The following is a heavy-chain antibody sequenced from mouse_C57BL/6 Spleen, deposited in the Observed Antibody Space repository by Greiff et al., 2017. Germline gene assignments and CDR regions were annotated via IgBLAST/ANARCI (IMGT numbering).Heavy chain of an antibody. D-gene: IGHD4-1*01. CDR2: INPSNGGT. J-gene: IGHJ3*01. CDR1: GYTFTSYW. V-gene: IGHV1-53*01. Sequence: QVQLQQPGTELVKPGASVKLSCKASGYTFTSYWMHWVKQRPGQGLEWIGNINPSNGGTNYNEKFNSKATLTVDKSSSTAYMQLSSLTSEDSAVYYCARGGASGTGFAYWGQGTLVTVSA. CDR3: ARGGASGTGFAY.